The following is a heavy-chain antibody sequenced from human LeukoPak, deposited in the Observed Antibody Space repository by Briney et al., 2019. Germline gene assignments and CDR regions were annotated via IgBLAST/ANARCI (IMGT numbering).Heavy chain of an antibody. J-gene: IGHJ5*02. CDR2: INPNSGGT. V-gene: IGHV1-2*02. Sequence: ASVTVSCKASVYTFTGYYMHWVRQAPAQGLEWMGWINPNSGGTNYAQKFQGRVTMTRDTSTSTAYMELSRLRSDDTAVYYCARGLGRPGNWFDPWGQGTLVTVSS. CDR1: VYTFTGYY. D-gene: IGHD1-1*01. CDR3: ARGLGRPGNWFDP.